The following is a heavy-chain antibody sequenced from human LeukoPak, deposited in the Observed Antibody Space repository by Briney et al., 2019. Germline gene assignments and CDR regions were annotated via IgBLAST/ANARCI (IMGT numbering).Heavy chain of an antibody. CDR2: ISSSGT. J-gene: IGHJ3*02. Sequence: GGSLRLSCAASGFTFSDYYLSWIRQAPGKGLEWVSYISSSGTYYADSVKGRFTISRDNAKNSLYLQMNSLRDEDTAVYYCATDKNWAFDIWGQGTMVTVSS. V-gene: IGHV3-11*04. CDR1: GFTFSDYY. CDR3: ATDKNWAFDI.